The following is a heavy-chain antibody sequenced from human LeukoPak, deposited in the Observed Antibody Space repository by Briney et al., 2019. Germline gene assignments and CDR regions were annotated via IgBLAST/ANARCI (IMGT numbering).Heavy chain of an antibody. J-gene: IGHJ4*02. Sequence: PSETLSLTCTVSGGSISSYYWSWIRQPPGKGLEWIGYIYYSGSTNYNPSLKSRVIISVDTSRSQLSLKLSSVTAADTAVYYCARGRRVDAAMLTDWGQGTLVTVSS. V-gene: IGHV4-59*01. CDR1: GGSISSYY. CDR3: ARGRRVDAAMLTD. D-gene: IGHD5-18*01. CDR2: IYYSGST.